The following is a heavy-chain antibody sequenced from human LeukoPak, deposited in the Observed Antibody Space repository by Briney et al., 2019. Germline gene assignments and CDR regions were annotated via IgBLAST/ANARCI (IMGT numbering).Heavy chain of an antibody. V-gene: IGHV3-21*01. D-gene: IGHD6-19*01. CDR3: ARDRAVAGGFDY. CDR1: GFTFSSYS. CDR2: ISSSSSYI. Sequence: GGSLRLSCAASGFTFSSYSMNWVRQAPGKGLEWVSSISSSSSYIYYADSVKGRFTISRDNAKNSLYLQMNSLRAEDTAVYYCARDRAVAGGFDYWGQGTLVTVSS. J-gene: IGHJ4*02.